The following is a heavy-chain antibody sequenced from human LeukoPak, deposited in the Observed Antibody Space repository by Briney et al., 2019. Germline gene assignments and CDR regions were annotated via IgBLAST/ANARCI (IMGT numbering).Heavy chain of an antibody. CDR2: IIPILGTA. J-gene: IGHJ5*02. CDR1: GGTFSSYA. CDR3: ARAVVPAAMGFYWFDP. V-gene: IGHV1-69*05. Sequence: SVKVSCKASGGTFSSYAISWVRQAAGQGLEWMGGIIPILGTANYAQKFQGRVTITTDESTSTAYMELSSLRSEDTAVYYCARAVVPAAMGFYWFDPWGQGTLVTVSS. D-gene: IGHD2-2*01.